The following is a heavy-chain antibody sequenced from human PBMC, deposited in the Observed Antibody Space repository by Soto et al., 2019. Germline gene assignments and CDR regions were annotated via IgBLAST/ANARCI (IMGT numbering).Heavy chain of an antibody. Sequence: QVQLVESGGGVVQPGWSLRLSCAASGFTFSSFGMPWVRQAPGKGLEWVALISYNGHDKYYADSVKGRFTISRDNSKSTLSLQMNSRRPDDTAVYYCANVGVAGTAGRYFDYWGQGTPVTVSS. J-gene: IGHJ4*02. CDR2: ISYNGHDK. CDR3: ANVGVAGTAGRYFDY. CDR1: GFTFSSFG. V-gene: IGHV3-30*18. D-gene: IGHD6-19*01.